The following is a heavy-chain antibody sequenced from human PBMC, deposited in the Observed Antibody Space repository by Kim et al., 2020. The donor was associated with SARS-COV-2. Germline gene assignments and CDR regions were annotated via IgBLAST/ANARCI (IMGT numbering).Heavy chain of an antibody. CDR1: GFTFSNAW. J-gene: IGHJ4*02. Sequence: GGSLRLSCAASGFTFSNAWMSWVRQAPGKGLEWVGRIKSKTDGGTTDYAASVKGRFTISRDDSKNTLNLQMNSLKTEDTAVYYCTTGLAYGGLDYWGQGTLVTVSS. CDR2: IKSKTDGGTT. V-gene: IGHV3-15*01. D-gene: IGHD2-15*01. CDR3: TTGLAYGGLDY.